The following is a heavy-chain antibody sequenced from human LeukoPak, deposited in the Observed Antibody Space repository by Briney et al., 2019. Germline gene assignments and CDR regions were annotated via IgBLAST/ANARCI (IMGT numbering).Heavy chain of an antibody. CDR2: IYSGDTT. Sequence: GGSLRLSCAVSGFTVSGNYMSWVRQAPGKGLEWVSLIYSGDTTLYPDSVKGRFTISRDISNNTLYLQMNSLRAEDTAVYYCARRAGGYSHPYDYWGQGILVTVSS. J-gene: IGHJ4*02. D-gene: IGHD4-23*01. V-gene: IGHV3-53*01. CDR3: ARRAGGYSHPYDY. CDR1: GFTVSGNY.